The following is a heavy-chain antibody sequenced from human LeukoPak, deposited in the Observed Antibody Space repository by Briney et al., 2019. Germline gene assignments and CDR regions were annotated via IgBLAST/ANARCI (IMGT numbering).Heavy chain of an antibody. Sequence: SETLSLTCTVSGYSISTGYYWGWIRQPPGKGLEWIGTIYQSGSTYYNSSLKSRVTISVDTSKNQFSLKLSSVTAADTAVYYCASTIVVVPAAGWFDPWGQGTLVTVSS. CDR3: ASTIVVVPAAGWFDP. CDR1: GYSISTGYY. V-gene: IGHV4-38-2*02. D-gene: IGHD2-2*01. J-gene: IGHJ5*02. CDR2: IYQSGST.